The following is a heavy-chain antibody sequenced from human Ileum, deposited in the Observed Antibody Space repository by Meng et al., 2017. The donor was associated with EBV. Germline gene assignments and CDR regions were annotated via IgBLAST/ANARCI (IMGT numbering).Heavy chain of an antibody. CDR2: MNPNRGTT. CDR1: GYTFTSYD. D-gene: IGHD6-19*01. V-gene: IGHV1-8*01. Sequence: QVQLVQAGAGVKKTGASVKVSCKASGYTFTSYDINWVRQGTGQGLEWMGWMNPNRGTTGYAQKFQGRVTMTRNISKSTAYMDLSSLRSEDTAVYYCATGVADFEYWGQGTLVTVSS. CDR3: ATGVADFEY. J-gene: IGHJ4*02.